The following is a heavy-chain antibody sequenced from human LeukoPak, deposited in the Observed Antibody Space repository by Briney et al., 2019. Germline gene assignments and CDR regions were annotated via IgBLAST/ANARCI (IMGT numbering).Heavy chain of an antibody. CDR3: ARVGYCSSTSCYGGDHYMDV. CDR2: INPSGGST. J-gene: IGHJ6*03. V-gene: IGHV1-46*01. Sequence: ASVKVSCKASGYTFTSYYMHWVRQAPGQGLEWMGIINPSGGSTSYAQKFQGRVTMTRDTSTSTVYMELGSLRSEDTAVYYCARVGYCSSTSCYGGDHYMDVWGKGTTVTVSS. D-gene: IGHD2-2*01. CDR1: GYTFTSYY.